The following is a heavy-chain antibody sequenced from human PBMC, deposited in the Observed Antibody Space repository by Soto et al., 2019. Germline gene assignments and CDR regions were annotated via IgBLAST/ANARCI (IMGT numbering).Heavy chain of an antibody. CDR1: GGSISSGGYY. CDR2: IYYSGST. J-gene: IGHJ3*02. D-gene: IGHD5-12*01. V-gene: IGHV4-31*03. Sequence: QVQLQESGPGLVKPSQTLSLTCTVSGGSISSGGYYWSWIRQHPGKGLEWIGYIYYSGSTYYNPSLKSRVTVSVDTSKNQFSLKLSSVTAADTAVYYCARKDIVTVRGAFDIWGQGTMVTVSS. CDR3: ARKDIVTVRGAFDI.